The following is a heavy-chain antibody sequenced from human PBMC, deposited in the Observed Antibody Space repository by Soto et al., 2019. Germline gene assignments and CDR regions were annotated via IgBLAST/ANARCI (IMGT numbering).Heavy chain of an antibody. J-gene: IGHJ4*02. CDR1: GFTFSSYA. CDR2: ISGSGGST. CDR3: AKGSSGDCSNTLVCFDY. Sequence: EVQLLESGGGLVQPGGSLRLSCAASGFTFSSYAMSWVRQAPGKGLEWVSAISGSGGSTYYADSVKGRFTISRDNSKNTLYLQMNSLRAEDTAVYYCAKGSSGDCSNTLVCFDYWGQGTLVTVSS. D-gene: IGHD2-21*02. V-gene: IGHV3-23*01.